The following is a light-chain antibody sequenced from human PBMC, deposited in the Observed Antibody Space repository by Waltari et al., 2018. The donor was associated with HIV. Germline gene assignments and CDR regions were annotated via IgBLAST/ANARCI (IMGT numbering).Light chain of an antibody. CDR3: YSAADNNLGV. CDR2: KDS. CDR1: VLEQNY. V-gene: IGLV3-27*01. Sequence: YELTQPSSVSVSPGQPARITCPRAVLEQNYARWFQQKPGQAPVLLIYKDSERPSGIPERFSGSSSGTTVALTISGAQVEDEADYYCYSAADNNLGVFGGGTKLTVL. J-gene: IGLJ2*01.